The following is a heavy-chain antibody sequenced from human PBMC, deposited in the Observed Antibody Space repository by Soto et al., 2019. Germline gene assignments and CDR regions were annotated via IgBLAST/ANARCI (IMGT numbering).Heavy chain of an antibody. CDR2: ISSSSSYI. CDR3: ARVCKMATMEDAFDI. V-gene: IGHV3-21*01. D-gene: IGHD5-12*01. Sequence: EVQLVESGGGLVKPGGSLRLSCAASGFTFSSYSMNWVHQAPGKGLEWVSSISSSSSYIYYADSVKGRFTISRDNAKNSLYLQMNSLRAEDTAVYYCARVCKMATMEDAFDIWGQGTMVTVSS. CDR1: GFTFSSYS. J-gene: IGHJ3*02.